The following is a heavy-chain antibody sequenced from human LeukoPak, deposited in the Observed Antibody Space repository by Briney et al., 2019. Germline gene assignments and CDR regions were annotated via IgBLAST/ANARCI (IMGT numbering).Heavy chain of an antibody. CDR2: INPHSGGT. Sequence: ASVKVSCKASEYTFTYYYIHWVRQAPGQGLEWMGWINPHSGGTNYAQKFQARVTMYRDTSINTAYMELSSLTSDDTAVYYFARFRRYDSSQGTFDIWGLGTMVTVSS. CDR3: ARFRRYDSSQGTFDI. CDR1: EYTFTYYY. D-gene: IGHD3-22*01. V-gene: IGHV1-2*02. J-gene: IGHJ3*02.